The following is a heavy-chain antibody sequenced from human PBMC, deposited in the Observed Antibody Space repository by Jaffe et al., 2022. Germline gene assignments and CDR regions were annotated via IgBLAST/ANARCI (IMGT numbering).Heavy chain of an antibody. CDR3: ARALGQTTVTRDLVSRRAAPRRRNWFDP. Sequence: QVQLQQWGAGLLKPSETLSLTCAVYGESFSDYYWTWIRQPPGKGLEWIGEINLSGGTNYNPSLKSRLTMSVDTSKRQFSLKMTSVTAADTAVYYCARALGQTTVTRDLVSRRAAPRRRNWFDPWGQGALVTVSS. D-gene: IGHD4-4*01. CDR2: INLSGGT. J-gene: IGHJ5*02. V-gene: IGHV4-34*01. CDR1: GESFSDYY.